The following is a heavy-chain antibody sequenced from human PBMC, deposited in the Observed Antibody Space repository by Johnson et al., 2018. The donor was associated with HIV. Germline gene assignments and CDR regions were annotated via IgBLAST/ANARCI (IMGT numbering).Heavy chain of an antibody. CDR1: GFTFSSYA. J-gene: IGHJ3*02. CDR3: ARAMTTGSTWAFDI. CDR2: ISYDGSNK. Sequence: VQLVESGGGVVQPGRSLRLSCAASGFTFSSYAMHWVRQAPGKGLEWVAVISYDGSNKYYADSVKGRFTISRDNSKNTLYLKMNSLRAEDTAVDYCARAMTTGSTWAFDIWGQGTMVTVSS. V-gene: IGHV3-30-3*01. D-gene: IGHD4-17*01.